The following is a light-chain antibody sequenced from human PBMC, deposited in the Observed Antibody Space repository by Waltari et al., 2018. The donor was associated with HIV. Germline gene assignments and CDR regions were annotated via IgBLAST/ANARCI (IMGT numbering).Light chain of an antibody. CDR2: NDN. CDR3: AAWDVTLHGWV. V-gene: IGLV1-44*01. Sequence: QSVLTQSPSASGTPGQRVTIPCSGSRPNTGINTINGIQQRPGTAPKLLLFNDNERPSGVPDRFSGSKSGTSASLAISGLQSEDEANYYCAAWDVTLHGWVFGGGTKVTVL. CDR1: RPNTGINT. J-gene: IGLJ3*02.